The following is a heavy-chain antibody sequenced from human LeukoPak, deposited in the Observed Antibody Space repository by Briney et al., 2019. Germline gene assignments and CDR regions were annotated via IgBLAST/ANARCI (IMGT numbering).Heavy chain of an antibody. Sequence: SETLSLTCTVSGGSISSYYWSWIRQPPGKGLEWIGYIYYSGSTNYNPSLKSRVTISVDTSKNQFSLKLSSVTAADTAVYYCARHEEDSSGWYWGWFDPWGQGTLVTVSS. J-gene: IGHJ5*02. CDR2: IYYSGST. CDR3: ARHEEDSSGWYWGWFDP. V-gene: IGHV4-59*08. CDR1: GGSISSYY. D-gene: IGHD6-19*01.